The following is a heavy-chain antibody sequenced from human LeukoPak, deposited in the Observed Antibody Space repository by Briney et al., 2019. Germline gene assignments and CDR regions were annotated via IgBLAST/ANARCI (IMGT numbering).Heavy chain of an antibody. Sequence: PSETLSLTCTVSGGSISSSAYHWGWIRQPPGKGLEWIGTINYGGNTYYNLSLKSRVIIFLDTSKNQFSLNLNSVTAADTAVYYCARTFSIATSGTASKIHWYFDVWGRGTLVAVSS. CDR3: ARTFSIATSGTASKIHWYFDV. J-gene: IGHJ2*01. CDR1: GGSISSSAYH. CDR2: INYGGNT. D-gene: IGHD6-6*01. V-gene: IGHV4-39*01.